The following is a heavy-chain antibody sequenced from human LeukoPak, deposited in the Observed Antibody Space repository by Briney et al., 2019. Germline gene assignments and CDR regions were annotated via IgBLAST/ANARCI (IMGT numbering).Heavy chain of an antibody. J-gene: IGHJ4*02. D-gene: IGHD6-19*01. Sequence: ASVKVSCKASGYIFTSYYMHWVRQAPGQGLEWMGIINPSGGSTSYAQKFQGRVTITADESTSTAYMELSSLRSEDTAVYYCARVRQAGGWSSPLDYWGQGTLVTVSS. CDR3: ARVRQAGGWSSPLDY. CDR1: GYIFTSYY. V-gene: IGHV1-46*01. CDR2: INPSGGST.